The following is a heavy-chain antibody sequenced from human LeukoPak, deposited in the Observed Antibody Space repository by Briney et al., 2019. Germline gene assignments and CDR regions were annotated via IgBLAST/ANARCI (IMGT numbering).Heavy chain of an antibody. CDR2: ISAYNGNT. CDR1: GYTFTSYG. J-gene: IGHJ6*02. CDR3: ARDRIDIVVVVAAPGMDV. V-gene: IGHV1-18*01. Sequence: ASVKVSCKASGYTFTSYGISWVRQAPGQGLEWMGWISAYNGNTNYAQKLQGRVTMTTDTSTSTAYMELRSLRSDDTVVYYCARDRIDIVVVVAAPGMDVWGQGTTVTVSS. D-gene: IGHD2-15*01.